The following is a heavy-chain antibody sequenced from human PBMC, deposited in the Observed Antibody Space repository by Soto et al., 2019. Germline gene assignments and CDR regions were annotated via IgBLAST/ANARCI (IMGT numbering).Heavy chain of an antibody. CDR3: ARHGVRYQYYGMDV. D-gene: IGHD3-3*01. CDR2: IDPSDSYT. Sequence: EMQLVQSGAEVKKSGESLRISCKASGITSTTYWISWVRQMTGKGLEWMGRIDPSDSYTNYNPSFQGHVTLSFDKSSSKVYLVWSSLKASDTAIYYCARHGVRYQYYGMDVWGQGTTVTVS. V-gene: IGHV5-10-1*03. CDR1: GITSTTYW. J-gene: IGHJ6*02.